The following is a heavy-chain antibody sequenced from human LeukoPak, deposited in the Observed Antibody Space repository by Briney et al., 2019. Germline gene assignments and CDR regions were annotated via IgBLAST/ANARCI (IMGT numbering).Heavy chain of an antibody. V-gene: IGHV4-61*02. CDR1: SGSISSGSYY. J-gene: IGHJ6*03. CDR2: MYTSGST. D-gene: IGHD6-6*01. Sequence: PSQTLSLTCTVSSGSISSGSYYWSCIRQPAGKGLEWIGRMYTSGSTNYNPSLKSRVTISVDASKNQFSLKLSSVTAADTAVYYCARGASSSSAIGYYYYYMDVWGKGTTVTVSS. CDR3: ARGASSSSAIGYYYYYMDV.